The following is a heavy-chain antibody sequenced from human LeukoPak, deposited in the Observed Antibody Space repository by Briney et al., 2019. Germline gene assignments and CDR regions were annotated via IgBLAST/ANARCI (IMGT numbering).Heavy chain of an antibody. CDR2: IYHSGST. CDR1: GGSFSGYY. D-gene: IGHD3-3*01. Sequence: PSETLSLTCAVYGGSFSGYYWSWIRQPPGKGLEWIGEIYHSGSTDYNPSLKSRVTISVDTSKNQFSLKLISVTAADTALYICMTHALRFLDGMFDYWGQGTLVTVSS. J-gene: IGHJ4*02. CDR3: MTHALRFLDGMFDY. V-gene: IGHV4-34*01.